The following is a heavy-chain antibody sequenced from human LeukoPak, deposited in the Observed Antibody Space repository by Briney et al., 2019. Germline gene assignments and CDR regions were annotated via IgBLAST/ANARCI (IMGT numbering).Heavy chain of an antibody. V-gene: IGHV1-69*13. CDR3: ARAAINGRVYYFDY. J-gene: IGHJ4*02. Sequence: SVKVSCKASGDTFTTYAFSWVRQAPGKGLEWMGGVIPVFGTADYAQKFQGRVSITADESTNMAYMELHSLRFEDTAVYYCARAAINGRVYYFDYWGKGTLVTVSS. D-gene: IGHD1-20*01. CDR2: VIPVFGTA. CDR1: GDTFTTYA.